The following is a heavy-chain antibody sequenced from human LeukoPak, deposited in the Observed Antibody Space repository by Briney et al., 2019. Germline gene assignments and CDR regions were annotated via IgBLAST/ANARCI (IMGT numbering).Heavy chain of an antibody. CDR2: IIPILGIA. CDR3: ASSRYYYDSSGPSLPDY. Sequence: SVKVSCKASGGTFISYAISWVRQAPGQGLEWMGRIIPILGIANYAQKFQGRVTITADKSTSTAYTELSSLRSEDTAVYYCASSRYYYDSSGPSLPDYWRQGTLVTVSS. J-gene: IGHJ4*02. D-gene: IGHD3-22*01. CDR1: GGTFISYA. V-gene: IGHV1-69*04.